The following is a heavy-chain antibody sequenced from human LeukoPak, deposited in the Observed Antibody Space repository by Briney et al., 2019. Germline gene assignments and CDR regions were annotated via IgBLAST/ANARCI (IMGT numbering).Heavy chain of an antibody. D-gene: IGHD1-26*01. Sequence: SETLSLTCTVSGGSIRSYYWSWIRQPPGKGLEWIGYTSYSGSTNYNPSLKSRVTMSVDTSTDQFSLRLISVTAADTAVYYCARTVSGDYYGMDVWGQGTTVTVSS. V-gene: IGHV4-59*08. J-gene: IGHJ6*02. CDR3: ARTVSGDYYGMDV. CDR2: TSYSGST. CDR1: GGSIRSYY.